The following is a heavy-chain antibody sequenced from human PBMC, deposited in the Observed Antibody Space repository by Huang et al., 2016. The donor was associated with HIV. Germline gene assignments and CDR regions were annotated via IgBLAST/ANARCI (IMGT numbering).Heavy chain of an antibody. CDR1: GYDFGSYG. D-gene: IGHD4-4*01. V-gene: IGHV1-18*01. CDR3: ARDPYYSNRWKRNDASFL. J-gene: IGHJ3*01. CDR2: ICRDSRDT. Sequence: QVQLVQSGGEVMQPGASVRVSCTASGYDFGSYGMSWVRQAPGQGLEWMGWICRDSRDTSSAQKVQGRVTKTTDTSTTTTYMELRSLRSDDTAMYYCARDPYYSNRWKRNDASFLWGQGTMITVSS.